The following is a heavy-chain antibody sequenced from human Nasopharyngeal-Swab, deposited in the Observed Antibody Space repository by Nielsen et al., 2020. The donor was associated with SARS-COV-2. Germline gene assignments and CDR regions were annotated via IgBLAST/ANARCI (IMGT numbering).Heavy chain of an antibody. Sequence: ASVKVSCKASGYTFTSYYMHWVRQAPGQGLEWMGIINPSGGSTSYAQKFQGRVTMTRDTSTGTVYMELSSLRSEDTAVYYCARYTAMVLFDIWGQGTMVTVSS. V-gene: IGHV1-46*01. CDR1: GYTFTSYY. CDR2: INPSGGST. D-gene: IGHD5-18*01. CDR3: ARYTAMVLFDI. J-gene: IGHJ3*02.